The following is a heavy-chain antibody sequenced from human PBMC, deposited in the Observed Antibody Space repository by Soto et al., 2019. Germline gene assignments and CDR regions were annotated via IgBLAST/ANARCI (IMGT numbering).Heavy chain of an antibody. CDR3: ARTAAAGKYYYGLDV. Sequence: GESLKISCKGSGYSFTSYWISWVRQMPGKGLEWMGRIDPSDSYTNYSPSFQGHVTISADKSISTAYLQWSSLKASDTAMYYCARTAAAGKYYYGLDVWGQGTTVTVSS. CDR1: GYSFTSYW. D-gene: IGHD6-13*01. CDR2: IDPSDSYT. V-gene: IGHV5-10-1*01. J-gene: IGHJ6*02.